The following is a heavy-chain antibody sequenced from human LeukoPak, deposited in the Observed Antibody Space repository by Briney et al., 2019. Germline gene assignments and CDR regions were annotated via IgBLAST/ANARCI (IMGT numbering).Heavy chain of an antibody. V-gene: IGHV1-69*13. Sequence: GASVKVSCKASGGTFSSYAISWVRQAPGQGLEWMGGIIPIFGTANYAQKFQGRVTITADESTSTAYMELSSLRSEDTAVYYCAKGGGDSCYSVNDYRGQGTLVTVSS. CDR2: IIPIFGTA. CDR3: AKGGGDSCYSVNDY. J-gene: IGHJ4*02. CDR1: GGTFSSYA. D-gene: IGHD2-15*01.